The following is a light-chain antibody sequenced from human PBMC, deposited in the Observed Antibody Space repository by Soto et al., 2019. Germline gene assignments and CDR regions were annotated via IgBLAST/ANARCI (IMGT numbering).Light chain of an antibody. Sequence: QSALTQPASVSGSPGQSITISCTGTSSDVGGYKYVSWYQQHPDKAPKLIIFEVSNRPSGISSRFSGSKSGNTASLTISGLQAEDEADYYCASYTSSSTSVIFGRGTKGTVL. CDR3: ASYTSSSTSVI. V-gene: IGLV2-14*01. J-gene: IGLJ2*01. CDR1: SSDVGGYKY. CDR2: EVS.